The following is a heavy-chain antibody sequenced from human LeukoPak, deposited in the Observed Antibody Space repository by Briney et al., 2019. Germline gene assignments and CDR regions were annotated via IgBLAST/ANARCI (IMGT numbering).Heavy chain of an antibody. Sequence: ASVKVSCKASGYTFTTYGISWVRQAPGQGLEWMGWISAYNGDTNYAQKLQGRVTMTTDTSTSTAYMELRSLRSDDTAVYYCARVHSGWSPDYWGQGTLVIVSS. CDR3: ARVHSGWSPDY. V-gene: IGHV1-18*01. CDR2: ISAYNGDT. J-gene: IGHJ4*02. CDR1: GYTFTTYG. D-gene: IGHD6-19*01.